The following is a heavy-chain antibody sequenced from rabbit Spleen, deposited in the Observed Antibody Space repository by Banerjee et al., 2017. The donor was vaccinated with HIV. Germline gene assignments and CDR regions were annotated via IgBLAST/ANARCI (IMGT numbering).Heavy chain of an antibody. J-gene: IGHJ4*01. CDR1: GIDFSTYSY. Sequence: QEQLEESGGGLVKPGGTLTLTCKASGIDFSTYSYMCWVRQAPGKGLEWVACIYGGISSSTVYASWAKGRFTISKTSSTTVTLQMTSLTAADTATYFCARGSATMTMVITGYYFNLWGQGTLVTVS. CDR3: ARGSATMTMVITGYYFNL. V-gene: IGHV1S45*01. D-gene: IGHD2-1*01. CDR2: IYGGISSST.